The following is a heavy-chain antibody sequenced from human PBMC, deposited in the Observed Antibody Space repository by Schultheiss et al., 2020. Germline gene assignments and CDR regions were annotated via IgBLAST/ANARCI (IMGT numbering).Heavy chain of an antibody. D-gene: IGHD3-9*01. V-gene: IGHV3-33*08. J-gene: IGHJ4*02. Sequence: GGSLRLSCAASGFTFSSYAMHWVRQAPGKGLEWVAVIWYDGSNKYYADSVKGRFTISRDNSKNTLYLQMNSLKTEDTAVYYCTTVYIVVVPAAPPVRYFDWLLPWGQGTLVTVSS. CDR3: TTVYIVVVPAAPPVRYFDWLLP. CDR2: IWYDGSNK. CDR1: GFTFSSYA.